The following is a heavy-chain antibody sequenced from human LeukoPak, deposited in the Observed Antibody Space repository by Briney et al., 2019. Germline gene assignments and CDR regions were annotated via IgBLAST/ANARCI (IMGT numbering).Heavy chain of an antibody. CDR2: IYYSGST. CDR1: GGSISSNS. J-gene: IGHJ3*02. V-gene: IGHV4-59*13. D-gene: IGHD6-19*01. Sequence: PSETLSLTCTVSGGSISSNSCCWSRQRPPQGQERVGYIYYSGSTNYNPSLKRRATISVDTSKNQFSLKLRSVTAADTAVYYCARDGHSSGWSAAFDIWGQGTMVTVS. CDR3: ARDGHSSGWSAAFDI.